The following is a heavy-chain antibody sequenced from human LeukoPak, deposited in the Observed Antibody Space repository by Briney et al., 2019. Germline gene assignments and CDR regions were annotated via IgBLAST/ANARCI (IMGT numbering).Heavy chain of an antibody. D-gene: IGHD6-13*01. Sequence: SQTLSLTCAISGDSVTSNSGAWNWIRHAPSRGLEWLGRTYYKSKWYNDYAVSVKSRVTINPDTSKNQFSLQLNSVTPEDTAVYFCAKGFAATGTGYWGQGTLVTVSS. CDR3: AKGFAATGTGY. CDR2: TYYKSKWYN. J-gene: IGHJ4*02. V-gene: IGHV6-1*01. CDR1: GDSVTSNSGA.